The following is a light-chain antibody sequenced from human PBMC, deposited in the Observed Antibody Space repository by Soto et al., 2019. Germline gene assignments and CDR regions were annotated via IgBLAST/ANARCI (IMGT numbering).Light chain of an antibody. Sequence: QSVLTQPASVSGSPGQSITISCTGNSSEVGGYNYVSWYQQHPGKAPKLMIYDVSNRPSGVSNRFSGSKSGNTASLTISGLQAEDEADYYCSSYTSSSTYVFGTG. J-gene: IGLJ1*01. CDR2: DVS. V-gene: IGLV2-14*01. CDR3: SSYTSSSTYV. CDR1: SSEVGGYNY.